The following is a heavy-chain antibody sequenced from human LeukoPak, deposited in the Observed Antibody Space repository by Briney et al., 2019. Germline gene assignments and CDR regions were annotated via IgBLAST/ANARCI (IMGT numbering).Heavy chain of an antibody. V-gene: IGHV3-23*01. CDR2: ISGSGGST. CDR1: GFTFSSYA. Sequence: PGGSLRLSCAASGFTFSSYAMSWVRQAPGKGLEWVSAISGSGGSTYYADSVKGRFTISRDNSKNTLYLQMNSLRAEDTAVYYCARDQMVRGVIYYGMDVWGQGTTVTVSS. J-gene: IGHJ6*02. D-gene: IGHD3-10*01. CDR3: ARDQMVRGVIYYGMDV.